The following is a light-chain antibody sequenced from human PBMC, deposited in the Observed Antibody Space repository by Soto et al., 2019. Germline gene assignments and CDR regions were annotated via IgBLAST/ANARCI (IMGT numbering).Light chain of an antibody. CDR2: GAS. Sequence: EIVMTQSPATLSVSPGGRATLSCRASQSLSDTLAWYQQKPGQAPRLLIYGASTRAPGFPARFSGSGSGTDFTLTISSLQSEDFGVSYCQQYNNWPWKFGQGTKVEIK. CDR1: QSLSDT. CDR3: QQYNNWPWK. J-gene: IGKJ1*01. V-gene: IGKV3-15*01.